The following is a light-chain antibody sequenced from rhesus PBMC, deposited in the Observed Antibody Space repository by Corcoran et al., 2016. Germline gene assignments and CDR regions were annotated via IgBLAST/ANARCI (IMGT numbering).Light chain of an antibody. J-gene: IGKJ1*01. Sequence: DIQMTQSPSSLSASVGDTVTITCRASQGISSWLAWYQQKTGKAPKLLIYKASSLQSGVPSRFSGSGSGTDFTLTISSLQSEDFATYYCQQYSSRWTFGQGTKVEIK. CDR1: QGISSW. CDR3: QQYSSRWT. CDR2: KAS. V-gene: IGKV1-22*01.